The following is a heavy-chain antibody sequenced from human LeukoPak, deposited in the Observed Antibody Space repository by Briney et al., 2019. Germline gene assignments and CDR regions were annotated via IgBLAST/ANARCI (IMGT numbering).Heavy chain of an antibody. CDR3: ARDHGWFGELPPRYFDY. CDR2: IIPIFGTA. J-gene: IGHJ4*02. Sequence: GASVKVSCKASGGTFSSYAISWVRQAPGQGLEWMGGIIPIFGTANYAQKFQGRVTITADESTSTAYMELSSLRSEDTAVYYCARDHGWFGELPPRYFDYWSRGTLVTVSS. CDR1: GGTFSSYA. V-gene: IGHV1-69*13. D-gene: IGHD3-10*01.